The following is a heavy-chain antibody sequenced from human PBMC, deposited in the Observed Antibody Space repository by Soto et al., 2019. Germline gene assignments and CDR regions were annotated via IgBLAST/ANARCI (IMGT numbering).Heavy chain of an antibody. V-gene: IGHV1-18*01. J-gene: IGHJ6*02. D-gene: IGHD2-8*01. CDR2: ISAYNGNT. CDR3: ARDAPVWGGGYYGMDV. CDR1: GYTFTSYG. Sequence: QVQLVPSGAEVKTPGASVKVSCKASGYTFTSYGISWVRQAPGQGLEWMGWISAYNGNTNYAQKLQGRVTRTTDTSTSTAYMELRSLRSDDTAVYYCARDAPVWGGGYYGMDVWGQGTTVTVSS.